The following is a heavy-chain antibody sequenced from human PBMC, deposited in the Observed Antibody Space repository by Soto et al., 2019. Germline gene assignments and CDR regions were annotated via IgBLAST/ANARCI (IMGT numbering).Heavy chain of an antibody. CDR2: MKPNSGNT. CDR1: GYTFSSYE. D-gene: IGHD6-19*01. CDR3: ARREGQWLFH. J-gene: IGHJ4*02. V-gene: IGHV1-8*01. Sequence: QVQLVQSGAEVKEPGASVKVSCKACGYTFSSYEINWVRQATGQGVEWMGWMKPNSGNTDNAQKFQGRVIITWNASISTAYMEVRSLRSEDTALYYCARREGQWLFHWGPGTLVTVSS.